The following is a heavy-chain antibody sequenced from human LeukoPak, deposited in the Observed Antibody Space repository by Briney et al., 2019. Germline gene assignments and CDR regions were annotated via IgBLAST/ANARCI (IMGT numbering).Heavy chain of an antibody. CDR3: AKALVVPAAINFDAFDI. Sequence: GGSLRLSCAASGFTFSSYAMSWVRQAPGKGLEWVSAISGSGGSTYYADSVKGRFTISRDNSKNTLYLQMNSLRAEDTAVYYCAKALVVPAAINFDAFDIWGQGTMVTVSS. CDR1: GFTFSSYA. J-gene: IGHJ3*02. V-gene: IGHV3-23*01. CDR2: ISGSGGST. D-gene: IGHD2-2*01.